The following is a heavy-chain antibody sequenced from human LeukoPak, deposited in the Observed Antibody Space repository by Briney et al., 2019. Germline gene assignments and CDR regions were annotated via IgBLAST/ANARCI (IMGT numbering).Heavy chain of an antibody. CDR1: GFTFRNYG. Sequence: GGSLRLSCAASGFTFRNYGMNWVRQAPGKGLEWVTIIWYDGSNKYYADSVKGRFTISRDNSKNTLYLQMNSLRAEDTAVYYYARGTAGYHSSYFDYWGQGTLVTVSS. CDR2: IWYDGSNK. J-gene: IGHJ4*02. CDR3: ARGTAGYHSSYFDY. V-gene: IGHV3-30*02. D-gene: IGHD3-16*02.